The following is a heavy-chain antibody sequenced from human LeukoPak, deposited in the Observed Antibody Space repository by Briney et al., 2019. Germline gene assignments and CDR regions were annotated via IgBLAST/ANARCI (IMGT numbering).Heavy chain of an antibody. D-gene: IGHD1-1*01. CDR1: EFTFRNYW. CDR2: INRDGTTA. Sequence: PGGSLRLSCAASEFTFRNYWMHWVRQAPGKGLVWVSRINRDGTTADFAGSVKGRFTISRDNAKNMVYLQMDSLRAEDTAVYYCVRLLDVDYWGQGTLVAVSS. V-gene: IGHV3-74*01. CDR3: VRLLDVDY. J-gene: IGHJ4*02.